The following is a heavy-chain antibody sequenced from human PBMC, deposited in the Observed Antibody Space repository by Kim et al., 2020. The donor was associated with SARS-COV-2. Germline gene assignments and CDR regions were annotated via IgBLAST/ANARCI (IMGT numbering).Heavy chain of an antibody. CDR3: ARGGPGRELLGY. J-gene: IGHJ4*02. CDR2: ISSSSNTI. CDR1: GFTFSSYS. V-gene: IGHV3-48*04. D-gene: IGHD1-26*01. Sequence: GGFLRLSCAASGFTFSSYSVNWVRQAPGQGLEWVSYISSSSNTIYYADSVRGRFTISRDNAKNSLYLQMNSLRVEDTAVYYCARGGPGRELLGYWGQGTLVTVSS.